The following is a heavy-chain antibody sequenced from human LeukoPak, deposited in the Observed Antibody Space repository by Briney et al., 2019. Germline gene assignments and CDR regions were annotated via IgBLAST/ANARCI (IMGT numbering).Heavy chain of an antibody. CDR2: ISSSSSYI. V-gene: IGHV3-21*04. D-gene: IGHD4-17*01. CDR1: GFTFSSYS. Sequence: GGSLRLSCAASGFTFSSYSMNWVRQAPGKGLEWVSSISSSSSYIYYADSVKGRFTISRDNAKNSLYLQMNSLRAEDTAVYYCARDQMTTVTTDDAFDIWGQGAMVTVSS. J-gene: IGHJ3*02. CDR3: ARDQMTTVTTDDAFDI.